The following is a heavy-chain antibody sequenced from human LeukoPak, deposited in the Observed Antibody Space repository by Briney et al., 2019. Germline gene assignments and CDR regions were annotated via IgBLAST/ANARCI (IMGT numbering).Heavy chain of an antibody. D-gene: IGHD3-3*01. CDR1: GFTFSSFA. V-gene: IGHV3-23*01. Sequence: GGSLRLSCAASGFTFSSFAMNWVRQAPGKGLEWVSVVSGDSGTIFYADSVKGRFTISRGNSKSTLYLQMTSLRGEDTAVYYCAKGWSGYFRSPFDLWGQGTMVTVSS. J-gene: IGHJ3*01. CDR2: VSGDSGTI. CDR3: AKGWSGYFRSPFDL.